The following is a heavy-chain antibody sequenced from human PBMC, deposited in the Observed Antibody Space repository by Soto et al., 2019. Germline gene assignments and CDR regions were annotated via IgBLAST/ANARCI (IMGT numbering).Heavy chain of an antibody. Sequence: GGSLRLSCAASGFTFSSFAMSWVRQAPGKGLEWVSGISGSGGTPYDADSVKGRFTISRDNSKNTLYLQMSSLRAEDTAVYYCAKVFYYYDSSGYYYFDYWGQGTLVTVSS. V-gene: IGHV3-23*01. J-gene: IGHJ4*02. CDR3: AKVFYYYDSSGYYYFDY. CDR1: GFTFSSFA. D-gene: IGHD3-22*01. CDR2: ISGSGGTP.